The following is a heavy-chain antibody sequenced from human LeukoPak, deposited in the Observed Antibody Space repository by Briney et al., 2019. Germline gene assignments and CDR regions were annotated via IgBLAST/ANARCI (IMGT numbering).Heavy chain of an antibody. V-gene: IGHV1-8*01. CDR1: GYTFTSYD. CDR3: AYSKYYYDSSGPQYYYYGMDV. J-gene: IGHJ6*02. D-gene: IGHD3-22*01. Sequence: GASVKVSCKASGYTFTSYDINWVRQATGQGLEWMGWMNPNSDTGYAQKFQGRVTVTRNASISTAYMELSSLRSEDTAVYYCAYSKYYYDSSGPQYYYYGMDVWGQGTTVTVSS. CDR2: MNPNSDT.